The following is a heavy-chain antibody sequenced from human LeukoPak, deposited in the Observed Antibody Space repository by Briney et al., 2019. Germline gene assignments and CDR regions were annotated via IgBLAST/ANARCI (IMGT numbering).Heavy chain of an antibody. J-gene: IGHJ5*02. Sequence: PSETLSLTCGVNGGSFSDYYWSWIRQPPGKGLEWIGEINHSGSTNYNPSLKSRVTISVDTSKNQFSLKLSSVTAADTAVYYCARAGYLELDDNWFDPWGQGTLVTVSS. D-gene: IGHD1-7*01. CDR1: GGSFSDYY. CDR2: INHSGST. CDR3: ARAGYLELDDNWFDP. V-gene: IGHV4-34*01.